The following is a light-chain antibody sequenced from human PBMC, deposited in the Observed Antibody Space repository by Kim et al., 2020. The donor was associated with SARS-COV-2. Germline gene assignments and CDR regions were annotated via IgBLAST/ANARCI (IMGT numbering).Light chain of an antibody. Sequence: ELTQPPSASGTPGQRVTISCSGSSSNIGSKYVYWYQQLPGTAPKLLIYRDNQRPSGVPDRFSGSKSGTSASLAISGLRSEDEANYYCATWDDSPVVFGGGTQLTVL. J-gene: IGLJ2*01. CDR3: ATWDDSPVV. V-gene: IGLV1-47*01. CDR1: SSNIGSKY. CDR2: RDN.